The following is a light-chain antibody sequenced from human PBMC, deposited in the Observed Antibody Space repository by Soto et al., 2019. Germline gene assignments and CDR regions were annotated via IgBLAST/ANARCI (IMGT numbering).Light chain of an antibody. CDR2: AAS. J-gene: IGKJ1*01. Sequence: AIQMTQSPSSLSASVGDRVTITCRASQGIRNDLGWYQQKPGKAPKLLIYAASSLQSGAPSRFSGSVSGTDFTLTISSLQPEDFATHYCLQDYNYPPTFGQGTKVEIK. CDR3: LQDYNYPPT. V-gene: IGKV1-6*01. CDR1: QGIRND.